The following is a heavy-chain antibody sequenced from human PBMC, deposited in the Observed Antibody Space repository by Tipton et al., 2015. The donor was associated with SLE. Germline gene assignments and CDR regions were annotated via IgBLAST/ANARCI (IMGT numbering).Heavy chain of an antibody. J-gene: IGHJ5*02. CDR1: GFTFSSYW. D-gene: IGHD3-10*01. CDR2: IKEDGSEK. CDR3: GRTYYYSSGSFWFDP. V-gene: IGHV3-7*01. Sequence: SLRLSCAASGFTFSSYWMSWVRQAPGKGLEWVANIKEDGSEKKYVDSVKGRFTVSRDNAKNSLYLQMNSLRAEDTAVYYCGRTYYYSSGSFWFDPWGQGTLVTVSS.